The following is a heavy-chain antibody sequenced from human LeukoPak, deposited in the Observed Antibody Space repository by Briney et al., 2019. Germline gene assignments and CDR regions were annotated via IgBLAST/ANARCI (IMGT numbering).Heavy chain of an antibody. J-gene: IGHJ4*02. Sequence: GGSLRLSCAASGFTFSSYAMSWVRQAPGKGLEWVSAISGSGGSTYYADSVKGRFTISRDNSKNTLYLQMNSLRAEDTAVYYCVRDREWLSNPGYFDYWGRGALVTVSS. CDR2: ISGSGGST. D-gene: IGHD3-9*01. V-gene: IGHV3-23*01. CDR3: VRDREWLSNPGYFDY. CDR1: GFTFSSYA.